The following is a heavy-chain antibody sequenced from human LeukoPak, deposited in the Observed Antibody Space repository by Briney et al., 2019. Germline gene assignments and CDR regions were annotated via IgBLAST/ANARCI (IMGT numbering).Heavy chain of an antibody. V-gene: IGHV4-39*01. CDR1: GGSISSSSYY. CDR3: ARSGYYYDSSGFLKKKVVGWFDP. J-gene: IGHJ5*02. CDR2: IYYSGST. Sequence: PSETLSLTCTVSGGSISSSSYYWGWIRQPPGKGLEWIGSIYYSGSTYYNPSLKSRVTISVDTSKNQFSLKLSSVTAADTAVYYCARSGYYYDSSGFLKKKVVGWFDPWGQGTLVTVSS. D-gene: IGHD3-22*01.